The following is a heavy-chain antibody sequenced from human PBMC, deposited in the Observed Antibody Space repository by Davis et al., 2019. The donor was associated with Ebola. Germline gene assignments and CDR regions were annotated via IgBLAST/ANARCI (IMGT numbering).Heavy chain of an antibody. CDR2: INHSGST. CDR1: GGSFSGYY. D-gene: IGHD4/OR15-4a*01. CDR3: ARDPAGAFDY. J-gene: IGHJ4*02. Sequence: MPGGSLRLSCAVYGGSFSGYYWSWIRQPPGKGLEWIGEINHSGSTNYNPSLKSRVTISVDTSKNQFSLKLSSVTAADTAVYYCARDPAGAFDYWGQGTLVTVSS. V-gene: IGHV4-34*01.